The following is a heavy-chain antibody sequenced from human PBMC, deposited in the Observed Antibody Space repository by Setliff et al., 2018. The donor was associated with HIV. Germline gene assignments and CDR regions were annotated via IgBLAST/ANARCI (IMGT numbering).Heavy chain of an antibody. CDR1: GFTFSDYY. D-gene: IGHD3-22*01. Sequence: KPGGSLRLSCAASGFTFSDYYMNWVRQAPGKGLEWVSSISSSSSYIYYADSVKGRFTISRDNAKNSLYLQMNSLRAEDTAVYYCAKGSVRMHYYDSSGYFQHWGQGTPVTVSS. V-gene: IGHV3-21*04. CDR3: AKGSVRMHYYDSSGYFQH. J-gene: IGHJ1*01. CDR2: ISSSSSYI.